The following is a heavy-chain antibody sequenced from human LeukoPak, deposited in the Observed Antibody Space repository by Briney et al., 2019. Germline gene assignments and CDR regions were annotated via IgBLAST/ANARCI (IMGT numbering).Heavy chain of an antibody. Sequence: ASVKVSCKASGYTFTSYGISWVRQAPGQGLEWMGWMNPNSGNTGYAQKFQGRVTMTRNTSISTAYMELSSLRSEDTAVYYCARAPTPPTQWLVRPNWFDPWGQGTLVIVTS. V-gene: IGHV1-8*02. J-gene: IGHJ5*02. CDR3: ARAPTPPTQWLVRPNWFDP. D-gene: IGHD6-19*01. CDR2: MNPNSGNT. CDR1: GYTFTSYG.